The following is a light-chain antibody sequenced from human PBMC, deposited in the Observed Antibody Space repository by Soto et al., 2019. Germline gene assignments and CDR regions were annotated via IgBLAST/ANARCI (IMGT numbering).Light chain of an antibody. CDR2: EVN. V-gene: IGLV2-14*01. CDR3: SSYTTSNTVI. Sequence: QSVLTQPASVSGSPGQSITISCTGTSSDIGAYKYVSWHQQHPDKAPKVLIYEVNNRPSGVSDRFSGSKSGNTASLTISGLQAEDEADYYCSSYTTSNTVIFGGGTKLTVL. CDR1: SSDIGAYKY. J-gene: IGLJ2*01.